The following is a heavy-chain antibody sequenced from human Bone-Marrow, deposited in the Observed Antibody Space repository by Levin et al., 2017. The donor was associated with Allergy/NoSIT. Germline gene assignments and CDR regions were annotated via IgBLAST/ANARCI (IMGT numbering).Heavy chain of an antibody. J-gene: IGHJ5*02. V-gene: IGHV1-2*06. CDR1: GFTFTIYD. Sequence: ASVKVSCKASGFTFTIYDIHWVRQAPGQGLEWVGRLNPNTGGTDSAQKFMGRVTMTRDTSTTTAFMELTSLRPDDTAIYFCARETIAAPPYNWFDTWGQGALVTASS. CDR2: LNPNTGGT. D-gene: IGHD6-13*01. CDR3: ARETIAAPPYNWFDT.